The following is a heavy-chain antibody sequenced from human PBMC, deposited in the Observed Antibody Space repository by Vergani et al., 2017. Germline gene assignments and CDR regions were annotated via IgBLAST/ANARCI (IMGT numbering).Heavy chain of an antibody. J-gene: IGHJ4*02. CDR3: ARHTTYTDS. CDR2: IYPADSDT. CDR1: EYSFGNYW. Sequence: EVRLVQSGAVVKKSGESLKISCKGSEYSFGNYWIGWVRQMPGKGLEWMGIIYPADSDTRYSPSFQGQVTISADKSISTAFLQWDSLKASDTALYYCARHTTYTDSWGQGTLVTVSS. D-gene: IGHD1-1*01. V-gene: IGHV5-51*01.